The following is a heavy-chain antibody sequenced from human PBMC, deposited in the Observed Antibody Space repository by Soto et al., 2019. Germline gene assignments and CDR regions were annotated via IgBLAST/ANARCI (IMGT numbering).Heavy chain of an antibody. V-gene: IGHV3-23*01. J-gene: IGHJ4*02. D-gene: IGHD2-2*01. CDR3: AKGKNIVVGPGVIDY. Sequence: GGSLRLSCVASGFVLDNYVIKWVRQAPGKEPEGVAGMSGSHDDHNIYYIDSVRGRFTISRDNSKSTVYLDLSHLGADDSAVYYCAKGKNIVVGPGVIDYWGQGTVVIFSS. CDR1: GFVLDNYV. CDR2: MSGSHDDHNI.